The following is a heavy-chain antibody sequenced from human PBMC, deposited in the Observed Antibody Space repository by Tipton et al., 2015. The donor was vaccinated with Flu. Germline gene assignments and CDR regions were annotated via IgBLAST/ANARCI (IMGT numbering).Heavy chain of an antibody. CDR3: ASENVRSGRYFDY. V-gene: IGHV4-30-4*01. Sequence: TLSLTFTVSGGSISSGDYYWSWIRQPPGKGLEWIGYIYYSGSTYYNPSLKSRVTISVDTSKNQFSLKLSSVTAADTAVYYCASENVRSGRYFDYWGQGTLVTVSS. CDR1: GGSISSGDYY. J-gene: IGHJ4*02. CDR2: IYYSGST. D-gene: IGHD1-1*01.